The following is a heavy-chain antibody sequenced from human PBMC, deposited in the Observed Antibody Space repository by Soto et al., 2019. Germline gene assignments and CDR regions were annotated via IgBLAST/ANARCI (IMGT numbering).Heavy chain of an antibody. D-gene: IGHD1-26*01. J-gene: IGHJ4*02. CDR1: GGSISSSSYY. CDR3: ATMVGDSKRYFHS. Sequence: PSETLSLTCTVSGGSISSSSYYWGWIRQPPGKGLEWIGSIYYSGSTYQSPSLKSRVTISVDTSNNQFSLRLSSVTAADTAVYYCATMVGDSKRYFHSWGQGTLVTVSS. CDR2: IYYSGST. V-gene: IGHV4-39*01.